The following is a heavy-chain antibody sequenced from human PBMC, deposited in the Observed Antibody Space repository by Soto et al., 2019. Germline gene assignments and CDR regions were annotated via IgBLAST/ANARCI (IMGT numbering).Heavy chain of an antibody. D-gene: IGHD6-13*01. J-gene: IGHJ5*02. CDR2: IYYSGST. CDR1: GGSISSSSYY. V-gene: IGHV4-39*01. CDR3: ARIYSSSWYPWFDP. Sequence: SETLSLTCTVSGGSISSSSYYWGWIRQPPGKGLEWIGSIYYSGSTYYNPSLKSRVTISEDTSKNQFSLKLSSVTAADTAVYYCARIYSSSWYPWFDPWGQGTLVTVSS.